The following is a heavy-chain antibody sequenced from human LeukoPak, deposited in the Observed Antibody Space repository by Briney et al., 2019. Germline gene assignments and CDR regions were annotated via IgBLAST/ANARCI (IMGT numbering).Heavy chain of an antibody. CDR3: ARAQPLWFGELLVDY. CDR1: GYTLTSYG. J-gene: IGHJ4*02. CDR2: ISAYNGNT. Sequence: GASVKVSCKASGYTLTSYGISWVRQAPGQGLEWMGWISAYNGNTNYARKLQGRVTMTTDTSTSTAYMELRSLRSDDTAVYYCARAQPLWFGELLVDYWGQGTLVTVSS. D-gene: IGHD3-10*01. V-gene: IGHV1-18*01.